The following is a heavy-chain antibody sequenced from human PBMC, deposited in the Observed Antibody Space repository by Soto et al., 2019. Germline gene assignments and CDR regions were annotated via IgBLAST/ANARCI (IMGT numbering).Heavy chain of an antibody. V-gene: IGHV3-23*01. CDR1: GFTVSSNY. Sequence: PGGSLRLSCAASGFTVSSNYMSWVRQALGKGLEWVSAISGSGGSTYYADSVKGRFTISRDNSKNTLYLQMNSLRAEDTAVYYCAKGRVIRGSPNTPIDYWGQGTLVTVSS. CDR3: AKGRVIRGSPNTPIDY. CDR2: ISGSGGST. D-gene: IGHD3-22*01. J-gene: IGHJ4*02.